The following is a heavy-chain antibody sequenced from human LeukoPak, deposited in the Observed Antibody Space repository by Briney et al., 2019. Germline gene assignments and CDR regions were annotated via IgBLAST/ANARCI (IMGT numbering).Heavy chain of an antibody. D-gene: IGHD3/OR15-3a*01. CDR3: ARDWSAGAWTDLDC. J-gene: IGHJ4*02. Sequence: GGSLRLSCAASGFTFTSYWMSWVRQAPGKGLEWVANIKEDGSEKNFVDSVKGRFTISRDNAKNSLYLQMNSLRAEDTAVYYCARDWSAGAWTDLDCWGQGTLVTVSS. CDR1: GFTFTSYW. V-gene: IGHV3-7*01. CDR2: IKEDGSEK.